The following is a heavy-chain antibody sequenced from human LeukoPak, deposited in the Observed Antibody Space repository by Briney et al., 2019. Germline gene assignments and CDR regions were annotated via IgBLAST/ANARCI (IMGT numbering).Heavy chain of an antibody. D-gene: IGHD2-2*01. V-gene: IGHV3-30*02. CDR2: IHYDGTNK. Sequence: GGSLRLSCAASGFMFNSFGMHWVRQAPGKGLEWVAFIHYDGTNKYYTDSVRGRFTISRDNSENTLYLQMSSLRPEDTAIYYCAKNSRGLPALPAFDSWGQGTLVTVSS. CDR3: AKNSRGLPALPAFDS. J-gene: IGHJ4*02. CDR1: GFMFNSFG.